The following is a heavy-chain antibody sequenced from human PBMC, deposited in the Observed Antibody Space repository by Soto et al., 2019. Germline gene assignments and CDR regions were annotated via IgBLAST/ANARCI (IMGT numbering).Heavy chain of an antibody. CDR1: GGSVSSDSYY. D-gene: IGHD2-2*01. Sequence: QVHLQESGPGLVKPSETLSLTCTVSGGSVSSDSYYWSWIRQPPGKGLEWIGYVYYSGSTNSNPSLPSRVTISVDTSKNQFSLTLSSVTAADTAVYYCARLDCVSPTCQFDFWGQGTLVTVSS. J-gene: IGHJ4*02. CDR3: ARLDCVSPTCQFDF. CDR2: VYYSGST. V-gene: IGHV4-61*01.